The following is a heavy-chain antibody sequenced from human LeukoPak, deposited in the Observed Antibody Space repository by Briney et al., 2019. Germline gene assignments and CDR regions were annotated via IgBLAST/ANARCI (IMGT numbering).Heavy chain of an antibody. CDR2: IYYSGST. J-gene: IGHJ4*02. Sequence: SETLSLTCTFSGGSISSYYWSWIRQPPGKGLEWIGYIYYSGSTNYNPSLKSRVTISVDTSKNQFSLKLSSVTAADTAVYYCARHTVATGLDYWGQGTLVTVSS. D-gene: IGHD4-23*01. CDR1: GGSISSYY. V-gene: IGHV4-59*01. CDR3: ARHTVATGLDY.